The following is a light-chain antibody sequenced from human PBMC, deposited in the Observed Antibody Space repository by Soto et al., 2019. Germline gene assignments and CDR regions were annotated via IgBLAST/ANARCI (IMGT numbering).Light chain of an antibody. V-gene: IGKV1-17*01. Sequence: DIQMTQSPSSLSASVGDRVTITCRASQGISNLLGWFQHKPGKAPKRLIYGASSLQGGVPSRFSGSGSGTEFTLTNTGLQPEDFADYYCLQHNTYPYTFGQGTKLEIK. CDR3: LQHNTYPYT. J-gene: IGKJ2*01. CDR1: QGISNL. CDR2: GAS.